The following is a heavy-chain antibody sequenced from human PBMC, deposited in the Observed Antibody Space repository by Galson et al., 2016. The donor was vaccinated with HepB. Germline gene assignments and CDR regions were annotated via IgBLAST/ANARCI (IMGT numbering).Heavy chain of an antibody. CDR2: VHYTGST. D-gene: IGHD3-16*01. CDR3: AKNGEVWGYYYGLDV. J-gene: IGHJ6*02. Sequence: SETLSLTCTVSGDPVTIGTNYWNWIRQPPGKGLEWIGYVHYTGSTVYNPSLVSRVTLSMDTSKNQFSLNLRSVTAADTATYYCAKNGEVWGYYYGLDVWGQGTTVTVSS. CDR1: GDPVTIGTNY. V-gene: IGHV4-61*01.